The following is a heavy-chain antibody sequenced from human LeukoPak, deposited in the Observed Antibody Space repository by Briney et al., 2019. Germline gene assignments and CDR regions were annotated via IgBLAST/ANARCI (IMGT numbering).Heavy chain of an antibody. V-gene: IGHV1-69*04. D-gene: IGHD2-21*02. Sequence: SVKVSFKASGGTFISYAISWVRQAPGQGGEWMGRIIPIFGIANYAQKFQGRVTITADKSTSTAYMELSSLRSEDTAVYYCARGCGGDCKGAFDIWGQGTMVTVSS. CDR3: ARGCGGDCKGAFDI. CDR1: GGTFISYA. CDR2: IIPIFGIA. J-gene: IGHJ3*02.